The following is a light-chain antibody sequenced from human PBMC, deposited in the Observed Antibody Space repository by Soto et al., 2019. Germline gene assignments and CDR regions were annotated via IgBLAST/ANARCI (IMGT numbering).Light chain of an antibody. V-gene: IGLV4-60*02. J-gene: IGLJ3*02. CDR3: ETWDSNTRV. CDR1: SGHSSNI. CDR2: LEGSGSY. Sequence: QLVLTQSSSAAASLGSSVKLTCTLSSGHSSNIIAWHQQQSGKAPRYLMKLEGSGSYSKGSGVPDRFSGSSSGADRYLTISNLQFEDEADYYCETWDSNTRVFGGGTKVTVL.